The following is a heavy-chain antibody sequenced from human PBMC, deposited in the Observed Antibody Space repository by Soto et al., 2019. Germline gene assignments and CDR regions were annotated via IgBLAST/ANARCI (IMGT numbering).Heavy chain of an antibody. J-gene: IGHJ3*02. D-gene: IGHD1-7*01. Sequence: EGSLRLSCVGSGFNFRPYAMSWVRQAPGKGLEWVSGISSSGDRTYYADSVKGRFTISRDNSKNLLNLQMSSLRADDTALYYCAKGPNGNYVGGFDMQGHGTIDNVSS. CDR3: AKGPNGNYVGGFDM. CDR1: GFNFRPYA. V-gene: IGHV3-23*01. CDR2: ISSSGDRT.